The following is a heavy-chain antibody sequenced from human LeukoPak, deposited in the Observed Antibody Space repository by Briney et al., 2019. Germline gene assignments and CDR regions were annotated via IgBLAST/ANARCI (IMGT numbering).Heavy chain of an antibody. Sequence: GGSLRLSCAASGFTFSGSAMHWVRQASGKGLEWVGRIRTKANSYATAYAASVKGRFTISRDNAKNSLYLQMNSLRAEDTAVYYCARRARGYSGYGDNWFDPWGQGTLVTVSS. V-gene: IGHV3-73*01. CDR1: GFTFSGSA. J-gene: IGHJ5*02. D-gene: IGHD5-12*01. CDR3: ARRARGYSGYGDNWFDP. CDR2: IRTKANSYAT.